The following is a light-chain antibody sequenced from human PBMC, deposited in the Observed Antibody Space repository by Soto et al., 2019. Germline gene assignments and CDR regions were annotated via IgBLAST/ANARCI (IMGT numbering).Light chain of an antibody. CDR2: AAS. CDR3: QQYYSYPPT. Sequence: AIRMTQSPSSFSASTGDRVTITCRASQGISSYLAWYQQKPGKAPKLLIYAASTLQSGVPSRFSGSGSGTDFTLTISCLQSEDFATYYCQQYYSYPPTFGPGT. CDR1: QGISSY. V-gene: IGKV1-8*01. J-gene: IGKJ3*01.